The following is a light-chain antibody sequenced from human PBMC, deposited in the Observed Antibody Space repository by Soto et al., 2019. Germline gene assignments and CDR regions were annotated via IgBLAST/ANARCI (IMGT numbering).Light chain of an antibody. J-gene: IGKJ4*01. CDR3: QQYNTYPLT. CDR2: KVS. CDR1: QGINGY. Sequence: DIQMTQSPSTLSASVGDRVTITCRASQGINGYLAWYQQKPGKVPNLLIYKVSRLESVAPSRFSGSGSGTEFTLTISSLQPDDFATYYCQQYNTYPLTFGGGTRVEIK. V-gene: IGKV1-5*03.